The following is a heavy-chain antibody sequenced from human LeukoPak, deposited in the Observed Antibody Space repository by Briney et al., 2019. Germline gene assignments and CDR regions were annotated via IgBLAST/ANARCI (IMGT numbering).Heavy chain of an antibody. J-gene: IGHJ4*02. CDR1: GYTFTSYG. CDR3: ARDTLWSGYYEYYFDY. CDR2: INPSGGST. Sequence: ASVKVSCKASGYTFTSYGISWVRQAPGQGLEWMGIINPSGGSTSYAQKFQGRVTMTRDTSTSTVYMELSSLRSEDTAVYYCARDTLWSGYYEYYFDYWGQGTLVTVSS. D-gene: IGHD3-3*01. V-gene: IGHV1-46*01.